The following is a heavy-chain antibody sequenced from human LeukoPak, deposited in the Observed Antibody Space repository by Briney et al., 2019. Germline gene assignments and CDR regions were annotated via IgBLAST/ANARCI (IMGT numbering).Heavy chain of an antibody. V-gene: IGHV3-21*01. CDR2: ISSSSSYI. J-gene: IGHJ4*02. Sequence: GGSPRLSCAASGFTFSSYSMNWVRQAPGKGLEWVSSISSSSSYIYYADSVKGRFTISRDNAKNSLYLQMNSLRAEDTAVYYCARRDEGGNYFNYWGRGTLVTVSS. CDR1: GFTFSSYS. D-gene: IGHD1-26*01. CDR3: ARRDEGGNYFNY.